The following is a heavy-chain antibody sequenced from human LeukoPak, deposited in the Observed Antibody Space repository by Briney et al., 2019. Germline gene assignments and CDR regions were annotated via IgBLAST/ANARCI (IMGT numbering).Heavy chain of an antibody. J-gene: IGHJ4*02. CDR3: AKALGDWPTTLDY. V-gene: IGHV3-23*01. D-gene: IGHD3-16*01. CDR1: GFTFITYT. CDR2: ISGSGGNT. Sequence: GGSLRLSCAASGFTFITYTFHWVRQAPGKGLEWVSSISGSGGNTDYADSVKGRFTISRDNSKNTLYLQMNSLTAADTAVYFCAKALGDWPTTLDYWGRGTLVTVSS.